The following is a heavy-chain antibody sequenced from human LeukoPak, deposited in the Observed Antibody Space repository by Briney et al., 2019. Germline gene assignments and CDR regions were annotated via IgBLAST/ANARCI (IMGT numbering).Heavy chain of an antibody. V-gene: IGHV4-59*01. CDR2: ISRSGGT. CDR3: ARAAYSDGWSYVYFDY. CDR1: GGSISGYY. Sequence: SETLSLTCTVSGGSISGYYWHWVRQPPGKGLEWIGDISRSGGTNYNPSLKSGVTISRDTSKNQFSLILTSLTAADTAVYFCARAAYSDGWSYVYFDYWGQGTLVTVSS. D-gene: IGHD6-19*01. J-gene: IGHJ4*02.